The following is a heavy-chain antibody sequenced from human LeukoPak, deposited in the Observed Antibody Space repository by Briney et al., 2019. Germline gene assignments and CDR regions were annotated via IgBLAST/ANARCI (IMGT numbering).Heavy chain of an antibody. CDR2: IKQDGGQI. CDR3: ARLGARQMLEY. CDR1: EFTFSSYW. Sequence: GGSLRLSCAASEFTFSSYWMSWVRQAPGKGLEWVANIKQDGGQIYYLESVEGRFTVSRDNAKNSLYLQMNSLRAEDTAVYYCARLGARQMLEYWGQGTLVTVSS. J-gene: IGHJ4*02. D-gene: IGHD4-17*01. V-gene: IGHV3-7*01.